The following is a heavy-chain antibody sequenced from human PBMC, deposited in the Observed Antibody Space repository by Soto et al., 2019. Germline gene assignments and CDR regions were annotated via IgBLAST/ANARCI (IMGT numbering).Heavy chain of an antibody. D-gene: IGHD5-18*01. Sequence: PGESRKISCKGSGYSFAGYWITWVRQKPGKGLEWMGRIDPSDSQTYYSPSFRGHVTISATKSITTVFLQWSSLRASDTAMYYCARQICVSDTGPNFQYYFDSWGQGTPVTVSS. CDR1: GYSFAGYW. CDR3: ARQICVSDTGPNFQYYFDS. CDR2: IDPSDSQT. V-gene: IGHV5-10-1*01. J-gene: IGHJ4*02.